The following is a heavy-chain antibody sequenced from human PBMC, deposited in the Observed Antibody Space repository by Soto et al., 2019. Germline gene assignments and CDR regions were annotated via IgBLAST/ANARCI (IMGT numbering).Heavy chain of an antibody. V-gene: IGHV1-18*01. CDR1: GYTFTSYG. Sequence: SVKVSCKASGYTFTSYGISWVRQAPGQGLEWMGWISAYNGNTNYAQKLQGRVTMTTDTSTSTAYMELRSLRSDDTAVYYCARVRGFSATVTTRNYYYYYGMDVWGQGTTVTVSS. CDR3: ARVRGFSATVTTRNYYYYYGMDV. D-gene: IGHD4-17*01. J-gene: IGHJ6*02. CDR2: ISAYNGNT.